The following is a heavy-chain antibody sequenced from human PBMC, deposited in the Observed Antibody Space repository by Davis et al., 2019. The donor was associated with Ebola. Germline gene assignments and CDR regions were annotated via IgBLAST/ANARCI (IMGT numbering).Heavy chain of an antibody. CDR3: ARVVISDTVIAYYFDY. J-gene: IGHJ4*02. D-gene: IGHD5-18*01. Sequence: SVKVSCKASGGTFTTYGITWVRQAPGQGLEWMGGIIPMIDMANYAQKFQGRATITADKTTSTVYMDLRSLTSEDTAMYYCARVVISDTVIAYYFDYWGQGTLVTVSS. CDR1: GGTFTTYG. CDR2: IIPMIDMA. V-gene: IGHV1-69*10.